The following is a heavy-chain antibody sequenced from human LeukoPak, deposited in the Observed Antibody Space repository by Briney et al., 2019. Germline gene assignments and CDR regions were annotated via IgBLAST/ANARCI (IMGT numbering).Heavy chain of an antibody. CDR1: GGSFNGYY. J-gene: IGHJ4*02. D-gene: IGHD3-3*01. CDR3: ARASPRGSGSYKLY. Sequence: SETLSVTCAVSGGSFNGYYWRWIRQPPGKGLEWIGEINYNGITNYNPSLGSRVAISIDTSKNQLSLKVSSVTVADTAVYYCARASPRGSGSYKLYWGQGTLVTVSS. V-gene: IGHV4-34*01. CDR2: INYNGIT.